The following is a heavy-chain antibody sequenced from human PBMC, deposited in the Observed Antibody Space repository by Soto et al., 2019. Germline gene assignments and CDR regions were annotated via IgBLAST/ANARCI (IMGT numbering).Heavy chain of an antibody. CDR3: ARDVLDEGWFDP. Sequence: ASVKVSCKASGYTFTSSSMHWVRQAPGQGLEWMGLISPNCGGTGYAQKFQGRVTMTRDTSTSTVYMELTSLTSEDTAVYYCARDVLDEGWFDPWGQGTMVTVSS. CDR2: ISPNCGGT. D-gene: IGHD2-8*02. J-gene: IGHJ5*02. CDR1: GYTFTSSS. V-gene: IGHV1-46*01.